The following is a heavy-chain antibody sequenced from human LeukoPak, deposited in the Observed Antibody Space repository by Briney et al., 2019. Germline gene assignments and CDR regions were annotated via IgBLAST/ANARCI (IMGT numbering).Heavy chain of an antibody. J-gene: IGHJ4*02. CDR2: IKSKTDGGTT. CDR1: GFTFSNDW. Sequence: GGSLRLSCAASGFTFSNDWMSWVRQAPGKGLEWVGRIKSKTDGGTTDYAAPVKGRFTISRDDSKNTLYLQMNSLKTEDTAVYYCTTTMMQYYYDSSGYYGFDYWGQGTLVTVSS. V-gene: IGHV3-15*01. D-gene: IGHD3-22*01. CDR3: TTTMMQYYYDSSGYYGFDY.